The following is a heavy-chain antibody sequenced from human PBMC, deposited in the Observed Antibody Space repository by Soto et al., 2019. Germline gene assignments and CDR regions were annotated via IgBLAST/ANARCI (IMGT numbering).Heavy chain of an antibody. Sequence: SETLSLTCDVSGGSISSINWWSWVRQPPGKGLKWIGEIYHSGSTTYNPPLKSRVTISVDKSKNQFSLKLKSVTAADTAIYYCARGGGPDIAYGMDVWGQGTTVTVSS. CDR2: IYHSGST. CDR1: GGSISSINW. CDR3: ARGGGPDIAYGMDV. V-gene: IGHV4-4*02. D-gene: IGHD5-12*01. J-gene: IGHJ6*02.